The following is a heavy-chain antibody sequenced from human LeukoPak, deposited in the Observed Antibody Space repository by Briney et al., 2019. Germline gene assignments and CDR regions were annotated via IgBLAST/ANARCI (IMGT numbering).Heavy chain of an antibody. D-gene: IGHD2-15*01. CDR1: GFDFTRYG. J-gene: IGHJ6*02. Sequence: GRSLRLSCTASGFDFTRYGFHWVRQAPGKGLEWVAKVTSGGSSKFYEDSVEGRFTISRDNSKNTLYLQMNGLRVEDTAVYYCAREGASDSPVYYYGLDVWGQGTTVTVPS. CDR2: VTSGGSSK. CDR3: AREGASDSPVYYYGLDV. V-gene: IGHV3-33*01.